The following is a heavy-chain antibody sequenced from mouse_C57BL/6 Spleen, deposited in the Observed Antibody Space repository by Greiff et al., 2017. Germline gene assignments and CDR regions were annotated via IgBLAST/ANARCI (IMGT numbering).Heavy chain of an antibody. CDR3: ASYYGSGYDWYFDV. J-gene: IGHJ1*03. V-gene: IGHV1-64*01. CDR2: IHPNSGST. Sequence: QVQLQQPGAELVKPGASVKLSCKASGYTFTSYWMHWVKQRPGQGLEWIGLIHPNSGSTNYNEKFKSKDTLTVDKSSSTAYMQLSCLPSEDSASYYCASYYGSGYDWYFDVWGTGTTVTVSS. CDR1: GYTFTSYW. D-gene: IGHD1-1*01.